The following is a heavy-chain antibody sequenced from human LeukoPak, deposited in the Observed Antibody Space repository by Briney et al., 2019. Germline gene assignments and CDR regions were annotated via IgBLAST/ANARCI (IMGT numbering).Heavy chain of an antibody. D-gene: IGHD2-8*01. J-gene: IGHJ4*02. V-gene: IGHV4-39*07. CDR2: IYHSGST. CDR1: GGSISSSSYY. CDR3: ARLSSTKAFDF. Sequence: SETLSLTCTVSGGSISSSSYYWGWIRQPPGKGLGWIGSIYHSGSTYYIPSLKSRLTISVDASKNQFSLQLSSVTAADTAIYYCARLSSTKAFDFWGQGTLVTVSS.